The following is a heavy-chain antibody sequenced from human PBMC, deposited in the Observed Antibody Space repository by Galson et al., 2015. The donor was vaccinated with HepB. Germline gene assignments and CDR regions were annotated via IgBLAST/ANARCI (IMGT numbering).Heavy chain of an antibody. D-gene: IGHD6-13*01. Sequence: SLRLSCAASGFTFSGYSMNWVRQAPGKGLGWISYIDSSGSTISYPDSVKGRFTVSRDNAKNLLYLQMNSLRNEDTAVYYCARSKWIEAAECSHWGQGTLVTVSS. CDR1: GFTFSGYS. CDR2: IDSSGSTI. CDR3: ARSKWIEAAECSH. J-gene: IGHJ4*02. V-gene: IGHV3-48*02.